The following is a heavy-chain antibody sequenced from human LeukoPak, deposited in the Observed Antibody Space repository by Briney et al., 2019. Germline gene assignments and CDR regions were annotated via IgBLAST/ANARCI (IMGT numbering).Heavy chain of an antibody. D-gene: IGHD2-15*01. CDR3: ARILVVVAAGPNWFDP. J-gene: IGHJ5*02. V-gene: IGHV2-5*01. CDR2: IYWNDDK. CDR1: GFSLSTSGVG. Sequence: SGPTLVNPTQTLTLTCTFSGFSLSTSGVGVGWIRQPPGKALEWLALIYWNDDKRYSPSLKSRLTITKDTSKNQVVLTMTNMDPVDTATYYCARILVVVAAGPNWFDPWGQGTLVTVSS.